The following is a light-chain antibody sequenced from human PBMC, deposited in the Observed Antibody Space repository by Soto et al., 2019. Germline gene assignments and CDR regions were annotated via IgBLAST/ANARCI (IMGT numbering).Light chain of an antibody. CDR1: QGINNY. J-gene: IGKJ5*01. V-gene: IGKV1-33*01. CDR2: DVS. CDR3: QKYNTLHTT. Sequence: DLQLTQSPSSLSASVGDRVTITCQASQGINNYLNWYQQKPGKAPKLLISDVSNLETGVPSRFSGGGYETFFSLTISAPHPEDITKYYGQKYNTLHTTFAQGTRRNIK.